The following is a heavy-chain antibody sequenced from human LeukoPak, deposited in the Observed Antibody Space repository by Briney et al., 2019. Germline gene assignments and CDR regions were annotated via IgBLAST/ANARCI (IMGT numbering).Heavy chain of an antibody. Sequence: PGGSLRLSCAASGFTFSSYWMSWVRQAPGKGLEWVANIKQDGSEKYYVDSVKGRFTISRDNAKNSLYLQMNSLRAEDTAVYYCARESPVVGATTGQADYYYYYMDVWGKGTTVTVSS. CDR1: GFTFSSYW. D-gene: IGHD1-26*01. V-gene: IGHV3-7*01. CDR3: ARESPVVGATTGQADYYYYYMDV. CDR2: IKQDGSEK. J-gene: IGHJ6*03.